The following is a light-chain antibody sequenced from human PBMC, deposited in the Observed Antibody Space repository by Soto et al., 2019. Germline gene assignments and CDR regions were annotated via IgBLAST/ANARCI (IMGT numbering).Light chain of an antibody. CDR1: SSDVGGYHY. CDR3: CSYAGTYTLL. Sequence: QLVLTQPRSVSGSPGQSVTISCTGTSSDVGGYHYVSWCQQHPGKAPKVIIYDVTKRPSGVPDRFSGSKSGNTASLTISGLQAEDEADYYCCSYAGTYTLLFGGGTKLTVL. J-gene: IGLJ3*02. CDR2: DVT. V-gene: IGLV2-11*01.